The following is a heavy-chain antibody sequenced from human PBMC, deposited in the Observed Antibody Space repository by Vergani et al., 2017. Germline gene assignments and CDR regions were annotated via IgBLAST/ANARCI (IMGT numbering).Heavy chain of an antibody. CDR2: ISSSSSYI. CDR1: GFTFSSYS. J-gene: IGHJ6*02. CDR3: ERDYCSSTSCDPMNYGMDV. V-gene: IGHV3-21*01. Sequence: EVQLVESGGGLVKPGGSLRLSCAASGFTFSSYSMNWVRQAPGKGLEWVSSISSSSSYIYYADSVKGRFTISRDNAKNSLYLQMNSLRAEDTAVYYCERDYCSSTSCDPMNYGMDVWGQGTTVTVSS. D-gene: IGHD2-2*01.